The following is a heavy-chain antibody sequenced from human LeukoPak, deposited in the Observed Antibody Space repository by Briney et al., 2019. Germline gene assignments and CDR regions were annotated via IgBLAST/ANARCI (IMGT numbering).Heavy chain of an antibody. CDR3: ARELGSSWYRISHDAFDI. D-gene: IGHD6-13*01. J-gene: IGHJ3*02. Sequence: GASVKVSCKASGYTFTGYYMHRVRQAPGQGLEWMGWINPNSGGTNYAQKFQGRVTMTRDTSISTAYMELSRLRSDDTAVYYCARELGSSWYRISHDAFDIWGQGTMVTVSS. CDR1: GYTFTGYY. V-gene: IGHV1-2*02. CDR2: INPNSGGT.